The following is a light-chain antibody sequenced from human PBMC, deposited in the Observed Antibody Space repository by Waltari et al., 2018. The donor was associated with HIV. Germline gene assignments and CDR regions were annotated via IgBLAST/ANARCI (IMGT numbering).Light chain of an antibody. Sequence: QSALTQPASVSGSPGQSITNSCTGTRSDVGGYKLVSWYQQHPGNAPKLIIYEVTKRPSGVSNRFSASKSGNTASLTISGLQAEDEAHYHCCSYAGSSTLVFGGGTNVIVL. CDR2: EVT. J-gene: IGLJ3*02. V-gene: IGLV2-23*02. CDR3: CSYAGSSTLV. CDR1: RSDVGGYKL.